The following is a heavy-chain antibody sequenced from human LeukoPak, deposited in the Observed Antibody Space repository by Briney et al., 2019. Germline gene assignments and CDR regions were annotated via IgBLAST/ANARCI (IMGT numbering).Heavy chain of an antibody. J-gene: IGHJ6*02. CDR3: ARDYSSSWPYYYYYGMDV. CDR1: GFTFSSYA. Sequence: PGGSLRLSCAASGFTFSSYAMSWVRQAPGKGLEWVSAISGSGGSTYYADSVKGRFTISRDNSKNTLYLQMNSLRAEDTAVYYCARDYSSSWPYYYYYGMDVWGQGTTVTVSS. CDR2: ISGSGGST. V-gene: IGHV3-23*01. D-gene: IGHD6-13*01.